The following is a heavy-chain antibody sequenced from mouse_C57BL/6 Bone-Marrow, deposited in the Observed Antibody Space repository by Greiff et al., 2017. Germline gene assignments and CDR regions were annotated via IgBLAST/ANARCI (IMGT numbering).Heavy chain of an antibody. J-gene: IGHJ4*01. V-gene: IGHV1-81*01. D-gene: IGHD1-1*01. CDR2: IYPRSGNT. CDR1: GYTFTSYG. Sequence: VQLQQSGAELARPGASVKPSCKASGYTFTSYGISWVKQRTGQGLEWIGEIYPRSGNTYYNEKFKGKATLTADKSSSTAYMELRSLTSEDSAVYFCARSGNYGSFYAMDYWGQGTSVTVSS. CDR3: ARSGNYGSFYAMDY.